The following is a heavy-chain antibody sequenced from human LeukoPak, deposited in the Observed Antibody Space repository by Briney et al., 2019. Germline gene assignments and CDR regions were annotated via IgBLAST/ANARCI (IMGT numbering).Heavy chain of an antibody. CDR2: IYSGGST. CDR3: ARDPPDYYYDSSGYYHAY. CDR1: GFTVSSNY. V-gene: IGHV3-66*01. Sequence: GGSLRLSCAASGFTVSSNYMSWVRQAPGKGLEWVSVIYSGGSTYYADSVKGRFTISRDNSKNTLYLQMNSLRAEDTAVYHCARDPPDYYYDSSGYYHAYWGQGTLVTVSS. J-gene: IGHJ4*02. D-gene: IGHD3-22*01.